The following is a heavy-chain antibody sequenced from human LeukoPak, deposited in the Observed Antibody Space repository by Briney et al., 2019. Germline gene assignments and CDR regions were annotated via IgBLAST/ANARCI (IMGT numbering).Heavy chain of an antibody. CDR2: ISGSGGST. CDR3: AKVIAVAGTPDY. D-gene: IGHD6-19*01. J-gene: IGHJ4*02. Sequence: GGSLRLSCAASGFTLSSHAMSWVRQAPGKGLEWVSDISGSGGSTYYADSVKGRFTISRDNSKNTLYLQMNSLRAEDTAVYYCAKVIAVAGTPDYWGQGTLVTVSS. CDR1: GFTLSSHA. V-gene: IGHV3-23*01.